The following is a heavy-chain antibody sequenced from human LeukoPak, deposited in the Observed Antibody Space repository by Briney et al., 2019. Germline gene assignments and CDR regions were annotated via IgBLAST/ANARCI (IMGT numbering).Heavy chain of an antibody. CDR2: IRYDGSNK. V-gene: IGHV3-30*02. D-gene: IGHD5-18*01. Sequence: GGSLRLSCAASGFTFSSYGMHWVRQAPGKGLEWVAFIRYDGSNKYYADSVKGRFTISRDNAKTSLYLQMNSLRAEDTALYYCARGLSGVTGYTYGRGIDYWGQGTLVTVSS. J-gene: IGHJ4*02. CDR3: ARGLSGVTGYTYGRGIDY. CDR1: GFTFSSYG.